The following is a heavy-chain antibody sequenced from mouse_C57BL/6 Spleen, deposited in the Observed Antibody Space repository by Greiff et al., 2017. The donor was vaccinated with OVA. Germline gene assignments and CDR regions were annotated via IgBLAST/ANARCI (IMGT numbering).Heavy chain of an antibody. CDR2: INPYNGGT. V-gene: IGHV1-19*01. CDR3: ARCTTVVAEDYYFDY. CDR1: GYTFTDYY. J-gene: IGHJ2*01. D-gene: IGHD1-1*01. Sequence: EVKLQESGPVLVKPGASVKMSCKASGYTFTDYYMNWVKQSHGKSLEWIGVINPYNGGTSYNQKFKGKATLTVDKSSSTAYMELNSLTSEDSAVYYCARCTTVVAEDYYFDYWGQGTTLTVSS.